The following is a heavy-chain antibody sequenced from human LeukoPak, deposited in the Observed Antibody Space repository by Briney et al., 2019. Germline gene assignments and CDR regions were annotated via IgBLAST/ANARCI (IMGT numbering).Heavy chain of an antibody. CDR1: GFAFTDYA. V-gene: IGHV3-21*01. CDR2: ISSSSSNI. CDR3: ARDNRPFKY. D-gene: IGHD1-14*01. Sequence: GGSLRLSCAASGFAFTDYAIRWDRQAQGKGVEGGSSISSSSSNIYYADSVKGRFTSSRDNAKTSLYLQMNILRAEDTAVYYCARDNRPFKYWGQGTLVTVSS. J-gene: IGHJ4*02.